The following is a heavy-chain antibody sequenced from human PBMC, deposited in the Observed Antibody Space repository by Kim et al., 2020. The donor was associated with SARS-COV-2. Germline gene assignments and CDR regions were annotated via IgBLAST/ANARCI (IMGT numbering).Heavy chain of an antibody. Sequence: GGSLRLSCAASGFTVSSNYMSWVRQAPGKGLEWVSVIYSGGSTYYADSVKGRFTISRDNSKNTLYLQMNSLRAEDTAVYYCAKGLGYYGSGTLDYWGQGTLVTVSS. J-gene: IGHJ4*02. CDR3: AKGLGYYGSGTLDY. CDR2: IYSGGST. CDR1: GFTVSSNY. V-gene: IGHV3-66*01. D-gene: IGHD3-10*01.